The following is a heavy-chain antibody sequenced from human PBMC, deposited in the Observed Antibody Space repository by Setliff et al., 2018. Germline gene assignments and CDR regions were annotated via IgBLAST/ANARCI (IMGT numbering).Heavy chain of an antibody. J-gene: IGHJ4*02. Sequence: SETLSLTCAVSGYSISSGYYWGWIRQPPGKGLEWIGSIYHSGSTYYNPSLKSRVAISVDTSKNQFSLKLSSVTAADTAVYYCARLWRRIQQIDYWGQGTLVTVSS. D-gene: IGHD3-10*01. V-gene: IGHV4-38-2*01. CDR1: GYSISSGYY. CDR3: ARLWRRIQQIDY. CDR2: IYHSGST.